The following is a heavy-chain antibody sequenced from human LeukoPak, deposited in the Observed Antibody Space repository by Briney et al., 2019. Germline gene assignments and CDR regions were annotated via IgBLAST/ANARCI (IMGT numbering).Heavy chain of an antibody. D-gene: IGHD2-2*01. CDR3: AKGVVVVPAATYYFDY. CDR1: GFTFSSYA. Sequence: QPGGSLRLSCAASGFTFSSYAMSWVRQAPGKGLEWVSAISGSGGSTYYADSVKGLFTISRDNSKNTLYLQMNSLSAEDTAVYYCAKGVVVVPAATYYFDYWGQGTLVTVSS. J-gene: IGHJ4*02. V-gene: IGHV3-23*01. CDR2: ISGSGGST.